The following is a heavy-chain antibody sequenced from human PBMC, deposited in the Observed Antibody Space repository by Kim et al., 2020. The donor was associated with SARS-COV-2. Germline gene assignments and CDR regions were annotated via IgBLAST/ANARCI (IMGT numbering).Heavy chain of an antibody. J-gene: IGHJ6*02. V-gene: IGHV1-18*01. CDR2: ISAYNGNT. Sequence: ASVKVSCKASGYTFTSYGISWVRQAPGQGLEWMGWISAYNGNTNYAQKLQGRVTMTTDTSTSTVYMELRSLRSDDTAVYYCARGLLEATGYYYYYYGMDVWGQGTTVTVSS. D-gene: IGHD1-1*01. CDR1: GYTFTSYG. CDR3: ARGLLEATGYYYYYYGMDV.